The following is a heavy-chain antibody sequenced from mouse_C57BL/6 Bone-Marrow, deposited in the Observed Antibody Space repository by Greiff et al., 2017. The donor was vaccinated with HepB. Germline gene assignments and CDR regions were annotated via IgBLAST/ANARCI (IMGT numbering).Heavy chain of an antibody. Sequence: VQLQQPGAELVKPGASVKLSCKASGYTFTSYWMQWVKQRPGQGLEWIGEIEPSDSYTNYNQKFKGKATLTGDTSSSTAYMQLSSLTSEDSAVYYCARVGSNFWFAYWGQGTLVTVSA. CDR3: ARVGSNFWFAY. CDR2: IEPSDSYT. D-gene: IGHD2-5*01. V-gene: IGHV1-50*01. J-gene: IGHJ3*01. CDR1: GYTFTSYW.